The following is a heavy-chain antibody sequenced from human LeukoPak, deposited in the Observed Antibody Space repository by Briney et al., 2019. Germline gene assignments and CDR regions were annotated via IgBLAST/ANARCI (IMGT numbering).Heavy chain of an antibody. Sequence: GGSLRLSCAASGFTFSSYAMSWVRQAPGMGLAWVSAISGSGGSTYYADSVKGRFTISRDTSKNTLYLQMNSLRAEDTAVYYSARGRYYDNSVYYYFDYWGQGTLVTVSS. J-gene: IGHJ4*02. V-gene: IGHV3-23*01. CDR3: ARGRYYDNSVYYYFDY. CDR1: GFTFSSYA. CDR2: ISGSGGST. D-gene: IGHD3-22*01.